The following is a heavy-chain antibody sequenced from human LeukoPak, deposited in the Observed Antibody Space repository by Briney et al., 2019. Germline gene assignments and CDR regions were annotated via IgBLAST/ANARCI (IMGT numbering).Heavy chain of an antibody. CDR2: INPSGGST. D-gene: IGHD5-24*01. J-gene: IGHJ4*02. CDR1: GYTFTSYY. CDR3: ASSRDGYNFDY. V-gene: IGHV1-46*01. Sequence: GASVKVSCKESGYTFTSYYMHWVRQAPGQGLEWMGIINPSGGSTSYAQKFQGRVTITTDESTSTAYMELSSLRSEDTAVYYCASSRDGYNFDYWGQGTLVTVSS.